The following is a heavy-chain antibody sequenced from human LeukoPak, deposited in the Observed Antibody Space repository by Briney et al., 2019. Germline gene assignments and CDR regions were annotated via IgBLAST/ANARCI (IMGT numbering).Heavy chain of an antibody. Sequence: VGSLRLSCAASGFTFSSYWIHWVRQAPGKGLVWVSRINSDGSSTGYADSVKGRFTISRDNAKNTLYLQMNSLRAEDTAVYYCARVPVEENDYFDYWGQGTLVTVSS. CDR1: GFTFSSYW. D-gene: IGHD1-1*01. CDR2: INSDGSST. CDR3: ARVPVEENDYFDY. V-gene: IGHV3-74*01. J-gene: IGHJ4*02.